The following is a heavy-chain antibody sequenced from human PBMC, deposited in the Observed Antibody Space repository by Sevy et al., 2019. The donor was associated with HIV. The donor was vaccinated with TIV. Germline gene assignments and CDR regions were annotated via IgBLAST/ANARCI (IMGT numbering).Heavy chain of an antibody. Sequence: GGSLRLSCAASGFTFSNAWMSWVRQAPGKGLEWVGRIKSKTDGGTTDYAAPVKGRFTISRNDSKNTLYLQMNILKTYDTAVYYCTTEEATYGSGSYYHDYWGQGTLVTVSS. J-gene: IGHJ4*02. CDR1: GFTFSNAW. CDR2: IKSKTDGGTT. V-gene: IGHV3-15*01. CDR3: TTEEATYGSGSYYHDY. D-gene: IGHD3-10*01.